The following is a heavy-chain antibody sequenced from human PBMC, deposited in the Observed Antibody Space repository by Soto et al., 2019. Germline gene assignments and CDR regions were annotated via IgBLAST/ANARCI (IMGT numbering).Heavy chain of an antibody. CDR2: IWYDGSNK. V-gene: IGHV3-33*01. CDR1: GFTFSSHG. D-gene: IGHD3-16*01. J-gene: IGHJ4*02. Sequence: GGSLRLSXAASGFTFSSHGMHWVRQAPDKGLEWVAVIWYDGSNKYYADSVKGRFTISRDNSNNMLYLEMNSLRVEDTAVYYCARWGNWKVADNWGQGTLVTVSS. CDR3: ARWGNWKVADN.